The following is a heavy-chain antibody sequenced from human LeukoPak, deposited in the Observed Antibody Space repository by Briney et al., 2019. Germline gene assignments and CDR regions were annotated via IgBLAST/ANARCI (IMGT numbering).Heavy chain of an antibody. CDR1: GFTFSSYG. CDR2: ISYDGSNK. V-gene: IGHV3-30*03. J-gene: IGHJ4*02. CDR3: ASSGMWEY. Sequence: PGGSLRLSCAASGFTFSSYGMHWVRQAPGKGLEWVAVISYDGSNKYYADSVKGRFTISRDNSKNTLYLQMNSLRAEDTAVYYCASSGMWEYWGQGTLVTVSS. D-gene: IGHD3-10*01.